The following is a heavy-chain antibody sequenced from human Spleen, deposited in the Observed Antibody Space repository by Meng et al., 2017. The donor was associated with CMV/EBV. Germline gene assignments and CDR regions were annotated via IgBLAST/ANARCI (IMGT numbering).Heavy chain of an antibody. CDR2: IYSGGNT. D-gene: IGHD4-17*01. J-gene: IGHJ5*02. Sequence: ETLSLTCAASGFIVSSNSMTWVRQAPGKGLEWVSVIYSGGNTYYADSVKGRFTISRDNSKNTLYLQMNSLRAEDTAVYYCARDYGDYPHPWGQGTLVTVSS. CDR1: GFIVSSNS. V-gene: IGHV3-66*02. CDR3: ARDYGDYPHP.